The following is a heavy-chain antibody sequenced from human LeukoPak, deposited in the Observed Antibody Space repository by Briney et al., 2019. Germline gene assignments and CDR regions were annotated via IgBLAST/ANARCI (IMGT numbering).Heavy chain of an antibody. D-gene: IGHD2-2*01. CDR2: IRYDGSNK. J-gene: IGHJ5*02. CDR1: GFTFSSYG. V-gene: IGHV3-30*02. Sequence: GGSLRLSCAASGFTFSSYGMHWVRQAPGKGLDWVAFIRYDGSNKYYADSVKGRFTISRDNSKNTLYLQMNSLRAEDTAVYYCAKDLYCSSTSCSEASWGQGTLVTVSS. CDR3: AKDLYCSSTSCSEAS.